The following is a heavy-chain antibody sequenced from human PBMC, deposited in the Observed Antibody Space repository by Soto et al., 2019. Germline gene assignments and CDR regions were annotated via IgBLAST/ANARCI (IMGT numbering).Heavy chain of an antibody. D-gene: IGHD7-27*01. Sequence: GGSLRLSCAASGFTFSSSWMHWVRQAPGKGLEWVSYISSSSSVIDYADSVKGRFTVSRDNARNSLYLQMNSLRAEDTAVYYCARDLSWGSNWYYYMDVWGKGTTVTVSS. CDR1: GFTFSSSW. CDR2: ISSSSSVI. J-gene: IGHJ6*03. V-gene: IGHV3-48*01. CDR3: ARDLSWGSNWYYYMDV.